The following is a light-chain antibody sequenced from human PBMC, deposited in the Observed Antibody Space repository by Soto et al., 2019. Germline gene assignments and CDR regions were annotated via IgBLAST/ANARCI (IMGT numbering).Light chain of an antibody. CDR1: QSVSSN. CDR2: GAS. J-gene: IGKJ1*01. V-gene: IGKV3-15*01. Sequence: EIVMTQSPATLNVSPGERASLSCRASQSVSSNLAWYQQKPGQAPRLLIYGASTRATGIPARFSGSGSGTEFTLTISNLQSEDFAVYYCQQYNNWPPWTFGQGTKV. CDR3: QQYNNWPPWT.